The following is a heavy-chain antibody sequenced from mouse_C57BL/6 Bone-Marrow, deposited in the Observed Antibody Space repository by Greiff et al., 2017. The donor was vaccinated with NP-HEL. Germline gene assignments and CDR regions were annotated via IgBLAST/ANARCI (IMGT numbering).Heavy chain of an antibody. CDR2: FYPGSGSI. CDR1: GYTFTEYT. CDR3: ARHEEDYYGRSYWFAY. Sequence: QVQLQQPGTELVRPGASVKLSCKASGYTFTEYTIHWVKQRPGQGLEWIGWFYPGSGSIKYNEKFKDKATLTADKSSSTVYMELSRLTSEDSAVYFWARHEEDYYGRSYWFAYWGQGTLATVSA. V-gene: IGHV1-62-2*01. D-gene: IGHD1-1*01. J-gene: IGHJ3*01.